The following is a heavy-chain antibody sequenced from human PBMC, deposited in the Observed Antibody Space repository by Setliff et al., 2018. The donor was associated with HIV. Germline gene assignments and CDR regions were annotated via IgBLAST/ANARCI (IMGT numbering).Heavy chain of an antibody. J-gene: IGHJ6*03. D-gene: IGHD2-15*01. CDR2: LYVSGDT. Sequence: SETLSLTCDVTDDPISSYYWSWVRQPAGKGLEWIGRLYVSGDTNYNPSLKSRVTMSLDTSKKHFSLKLKSVTAADTAVYYCALTGHRLLRGYMDVWGKGTTVTVSS. CDR1: DDPISSYY. CDR3: ALTGHRLLRGYMDV. V-gene: IGHV4-4*07.